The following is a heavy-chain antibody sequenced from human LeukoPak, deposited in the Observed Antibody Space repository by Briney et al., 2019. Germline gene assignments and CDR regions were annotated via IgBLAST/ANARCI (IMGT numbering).Heavy chain of an antibody. J-gene: IGHJ4*02. CDR1: GFTFSSYA. CDR2: ISYDGSNK. D-gene: IGHD3-22*01. Sequence: GGSLRLSCAASGFTFSSYAMHWVRQAPGKGLEWVAVISYDGSNKYYAGSVKGRFTISRDNSKNTLYLQMNSLRAEDTAVYYCARGPYDSSGYYVYWGQGTLVTVSS. V-gene: IGHV3-30-3*01. CDR3: ARGPYDSSGYYVY.